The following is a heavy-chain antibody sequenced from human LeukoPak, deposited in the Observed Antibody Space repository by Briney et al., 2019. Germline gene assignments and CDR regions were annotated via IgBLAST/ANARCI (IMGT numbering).Heavy chain of an antibody. CDR1: GFTFSSYA. Sequence: PGGSLRLSCAASGFTFSSYAMSWVRQAPGKGLEWVSAISGSGGSTYYADSVKGRFTISRDNSKKTLYLQMNSLRAEDTAVYYCAKTPTRGTLRLFFKYWGQGTLVTVSS. CDR2: ISGSGGST. V-gene: IGHV3-23*01. J-gene: IGHJ4*02. D-gene: IGHD5/OR15-5a*01. CDR3: AKTPTRGTLRLFFKY.